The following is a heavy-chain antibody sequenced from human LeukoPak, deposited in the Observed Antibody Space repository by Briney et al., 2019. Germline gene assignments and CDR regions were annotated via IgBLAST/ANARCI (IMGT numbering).Heavy chain of an antibody. Sequence: GGSLRLSCAASGFTFNSYAMRWVRQAPGKGLEWVSVISWNGGNKCYADSVKGRFTISRDNSKNTLYLQMNSLRAEDTAGYYCARPGDIVVVPADNPGDAFYIWGQGTMVTASS. CDR2: ISWNGGNK. CDR1: GFTFNSYA. J-gene: IGHJ3*02. V-gene: IGHV3-30*03. CDR3: ARPGDIVVVPADNPGDAFYI. D-gene: IGHD2-2*01.